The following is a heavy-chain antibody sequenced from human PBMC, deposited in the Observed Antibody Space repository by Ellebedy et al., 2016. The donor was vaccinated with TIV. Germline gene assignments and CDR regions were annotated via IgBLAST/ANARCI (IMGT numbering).Heavy chain of an antibody. CDR2: ISAYNGNT. J-gene: IGHJ4*02. V-gene: IGHV1-2*02. D-gene: IGHD1-14*01. CDR3: ASNLDY. Sequence: ASVKVSCXASGYTFTGYYMHWVRQAPGQGLEWMGWISAYNGNTNYAQKLQGRVTMTSNTSISTAYMELSSLTSEDTAVYYCASNLDYWGQGTLVTVSS. CDR1: GYTFTGYY.